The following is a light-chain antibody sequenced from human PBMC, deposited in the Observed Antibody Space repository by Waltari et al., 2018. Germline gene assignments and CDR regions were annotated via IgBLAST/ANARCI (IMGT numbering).Light chain of an antibody. CDR2: DAS. CDR1: QSVGRS. J-gene: IGKJ1*01. Sequence: EIGLTQSPGTLSLSPGERATLSCRASQSVGRSLAWYQQKPGQAPRLLIFDASNRATAIPERFSGSGSGTDFSLTISRLEPEDFAVYYCQMYVRLPVTFGQGTKVEIK. CDR3: QMYVRLPVT. V-gene: IGKV3-20*01.